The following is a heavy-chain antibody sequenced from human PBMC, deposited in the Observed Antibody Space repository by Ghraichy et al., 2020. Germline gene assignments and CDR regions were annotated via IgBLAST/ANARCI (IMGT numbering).Heavy chain of an antibody. CDR1: GYSFDNYW. D-gene: IGHD2-15*01. V-gene: IGHV5-51*01. J-gene: IGHJ4*02. Sequence: GESINISCKASGYSFDNYWIAWVRQMPGKGLEWMGIIYPGDSDTRYSPSFRGDVTISADDLDTTAYLQWNSLKASDTAIYYCARHGEWWSPHFDSWGQGTLVSVSS. CDR2: IYPGDSDT. CDR3: ARHGEWWSPHFDS.